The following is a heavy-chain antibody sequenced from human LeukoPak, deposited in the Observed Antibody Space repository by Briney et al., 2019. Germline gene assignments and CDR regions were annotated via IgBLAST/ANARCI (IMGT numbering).Heavy chain of an antibody. J-gene: IGHJ5*02. CDR3: ARGGPDSYGFEKRTKNWFDP. D-gene: IGHD5-18*01. CDR2: INPNSGGT. CDR1: GYTFTGYY. V-gene: IGHV1-2*02. Sequence: ASVKVSCKASGYTFTGYYMHWVRQAPGQGLEWMGWINPNSGGTNYAQKFQSRVTMTRDTSISTAYMELSRLRSDDTAVYYCARGGPDSYGFEKRTKNWFDPWGQGTLVTVSS.